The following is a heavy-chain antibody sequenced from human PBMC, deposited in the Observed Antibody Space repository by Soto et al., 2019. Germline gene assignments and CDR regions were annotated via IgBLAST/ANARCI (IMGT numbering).Heavy chain of an antibody. V-gene: IGHV4-4*07. D-gene: IGHD5-12*01. CDR2: IYTSGST. CDR3: ARVLRVATPRRYWFDP. Sequence: SETLSLTCTVSGGSISSYYWSWIRRPAGKGLEWIGRIYTSGSTNYNPSLKSRVTMSVDTSKNQFSLKLSSVTAADTAVYYCARVLRVATPRRYWFDPWGQGTLVTVS. J-gene: IGHJ5*02. CDR1: GGSISSYY.